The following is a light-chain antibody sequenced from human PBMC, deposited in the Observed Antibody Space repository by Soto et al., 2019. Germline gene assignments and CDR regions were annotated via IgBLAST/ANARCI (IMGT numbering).Light chain of an antibody. CDR1: QGISRL. CDR2: GAS. Sequence: DIQMTQSPSFVSASVGDRVTITCRASQGISRLLAWYQQRPGKAPELLIYGASSLQSGVPSRFSGSGSGTDFTLTISSLQPEDFATYYCQQANSFPRTFGQGTRLEIK. V-gene: IGKV1-12*01. J-gene: IGKJ5*01. CDR3: QQANSFPRT.